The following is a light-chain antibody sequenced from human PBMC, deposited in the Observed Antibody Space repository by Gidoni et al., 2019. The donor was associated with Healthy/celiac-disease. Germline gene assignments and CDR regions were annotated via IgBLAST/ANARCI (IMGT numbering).Light chain of an antibody. Sequence: RDTGVPDRFSSSGSGTDVTLTISSLQAEDVAVYYCRQYYSTLRTFGQGTKVEIK. J-gene: IGKJ1*01. CDR3: RQYYSTLRT. V-gene: IGKV4-1*01.